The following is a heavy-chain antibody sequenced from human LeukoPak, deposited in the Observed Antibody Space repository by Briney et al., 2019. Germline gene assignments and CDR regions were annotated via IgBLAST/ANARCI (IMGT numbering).Heavy chain of an antibody. Sequence: GGSLRLSRAASGFTFSSYSMNWVRQAPGKGLEWVPSISSSSSYIYYADSVKGRFTISRDNAKNSLYLQMNSLRAEDTAVYYCARDRGALAAAFDYWGQGTLVTVSS. CDR3: ARDRGALAAAFDY. CDR1: GFTFSSYS. D-gene: IGHD6-13*01. CDR2: ISSSSSYI. J-gene: IGHJ4*02. V-gene: IGHV3-21*01.